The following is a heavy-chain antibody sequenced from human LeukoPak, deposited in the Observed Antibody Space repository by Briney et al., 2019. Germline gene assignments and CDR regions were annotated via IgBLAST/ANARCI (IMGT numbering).Heavy chain of an antibody. CDR3: AKDVRYYYDSSGLLGAFDI. D-gene: IGHD3-22*01. Sequence: GGSLRLSCAAPGFTFSSYGMSWVRQAPGKGLEWVSAISGSGGSTYYADSVKGRFTISRDNSKNTLYLQMNSLRAEDTAVYYCAKDVRYYYDSSGLLGAFDIWGQGTMVTVSS. V-gene: IGHV3-23*01. CDR2: ISGSGGST. CDR1: GFTFSSYG. J-gene: IGHJ3*02.